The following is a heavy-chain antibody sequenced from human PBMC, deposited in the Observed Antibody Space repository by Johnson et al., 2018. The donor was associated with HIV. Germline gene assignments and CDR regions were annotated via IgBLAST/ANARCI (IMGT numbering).Heavy chain of an antibody. J-gene: IGHJ3*02. CDR3: AKELADSSGYYADAFDI. CDR1: GFTFSSYA. Sequence: QMLLVESGGGVVQPGRSLRLSCAASGFTFSSYAMHWVRQAPGKGLDWVAVISYDGSNKYYADSVKGRFTISRANSKNTLYLQMNSLRAEDTAVYYCAKELADSSGYYADAFDIWGQGTMVTVSS. D-gene: IGHD3-22*01. CDR2: ISYDGSNK. V-gene: IGHV3-30-3*01.